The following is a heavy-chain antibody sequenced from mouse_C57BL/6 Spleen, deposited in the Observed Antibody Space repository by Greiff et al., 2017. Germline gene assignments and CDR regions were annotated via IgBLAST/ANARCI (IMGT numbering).Heavy chain of an antibody. CDR1: GFSLTSYG. J-gene: IGHJ2*01. V-gene: IGHV2-2*01. Sequence: QVQLKESGPGLVQPSQSLSITCPVSGFSLTSYGVHWVRQSPGKGLEWLGVIWSGGSTDYNAAFISRLSISKDNSKSQVFCKMNSLQADDTAIYYCASLLYYDYDRVFDYWGQGTTLTVSS. D-gene: IGHD2-4*01. CDR2: IWSGGST. CDR3: ASLLYYDYDRVFDY.